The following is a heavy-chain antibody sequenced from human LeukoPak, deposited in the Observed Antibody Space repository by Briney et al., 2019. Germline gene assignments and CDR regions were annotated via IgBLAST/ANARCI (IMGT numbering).Heavy chain of an antibody. CDR3: AKDSGTNYDSSGFLPHFDS. D-gene: IGHD3-22*01. J-gene: IGHJ4*02. Sequence: SGGSLRLSCAASGFTFDDYAMHWVRQAPGKGLEWVSGIDWDGGSLDYADSVKGRFTISRDNTKNSLYLQMSSLRAEDTALYYCAKDSGTNYDSSGFLPHFDSWGQGTLVTVSS. CDR1: GFTFDDYA. V-gene: IGHV3-9*01. CDR2: IDWDGGSL.